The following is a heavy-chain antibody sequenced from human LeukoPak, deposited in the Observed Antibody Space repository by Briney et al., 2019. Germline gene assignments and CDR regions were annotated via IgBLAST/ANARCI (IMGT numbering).Heavy chain of an antibody. CDR2: VTGDGSVT. D-gene: IGHD3-16*01. V-gene: IGHV3-43*01. Sequence: GGSLRLSCAVSGFAFHDHIMHWVRQVPGEGLEWVSLVTGDGSVTHYADSVKGRFTISRDNSKYSLYLQMSSLRTEDTALYYCGRDSWGTIEYWGQGTLVTVSS. CDR3: GRDSWGTIEY. J-gene: IGHJ4*02. CDR1: GFAFHDHI.